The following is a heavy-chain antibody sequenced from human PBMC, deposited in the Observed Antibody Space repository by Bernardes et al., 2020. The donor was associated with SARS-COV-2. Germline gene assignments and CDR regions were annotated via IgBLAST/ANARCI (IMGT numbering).Heavy chain of an antibody. D-gene: IGHD2-8*01. CDR3: AKGIRTCPNDVCYYYFYYGMDV. V-gene: IGHV3-23*01. Sequence: GGSLRLSCAASGFTFSSYAMHWVRQAPGKGLEWVSAISGNGGGTYYADSVKGRFTISRDGSRSTLYLQMNSLRAEDTAIYYCAKGIRTCPNDVCYYYFYYGMDVWGQGTTVTVSS. CDR2: ISGNGGGT. CDR1: GFTFSSYA. J-gene: IGHJ6*02.